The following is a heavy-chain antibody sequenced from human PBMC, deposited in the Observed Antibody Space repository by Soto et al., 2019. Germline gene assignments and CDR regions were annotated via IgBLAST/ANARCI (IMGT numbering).Heavy chain of an antibody. V-gene: IGHV4-39*01. Sequence: PSETLSLTCTVSGGSVSSSSYYWGWIRQPPGKGLEWIGTIYYTGSTSYSPCLKRRVTISVDTSKTQFSLNLNSVTAADTAVYYCAGRRAGDYYFDYWGQGTLVAVSS. CDR1: GGSVSSSSYY. J-gene: IGHJ4*02. D-gene: IGHD1-26*01. CDR3: AGRRAGDYYFDY. CDR2: IYYTGST.